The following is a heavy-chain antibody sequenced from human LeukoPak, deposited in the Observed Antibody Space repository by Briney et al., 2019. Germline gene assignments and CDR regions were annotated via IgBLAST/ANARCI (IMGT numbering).Heavy chain of an antibody. CDR3: ASRKEYTVSSVYY. V-gene: IGHV3-23*01. D-gene: IGHD5/OR15-5a*01. Sequence: GGSLRLSCAASGFTFTNYVMTWVRQAPGKGLEWVSGISVSGSNTYYADSVKGRLTISRDNSKDTLSLQMNSLRVEDSAIYYCASRKEYTVSSVYYWGRGILVTVSS. J-gene: IGHJ4*02. CDR1: GFTFTNYV. CDR2: ISVSGSNT.